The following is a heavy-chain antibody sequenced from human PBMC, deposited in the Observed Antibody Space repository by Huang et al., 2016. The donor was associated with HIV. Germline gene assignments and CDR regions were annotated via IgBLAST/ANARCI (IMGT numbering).Heavy chain of an antibody. CDR1: GGSFSGYY. CDR2: INHSGST. V-gene: IGHV4-34*01. D-gene: IGHD1-1*01. CDR3: ARERMMSWLDDHDAFDI. Sequence: QVQLQQWGAGLLKPSETLSLTCAIYGGSFSGYYWSWIRQSPGKGLEWIGEINHSGSTNYNPSLKSQLTISVDTSKNQFSLKLSSVTAADTAVYYCARERMMSWLDDHDAFDIWGQGTMVTVSS. J-gene: IGHJ3*02.